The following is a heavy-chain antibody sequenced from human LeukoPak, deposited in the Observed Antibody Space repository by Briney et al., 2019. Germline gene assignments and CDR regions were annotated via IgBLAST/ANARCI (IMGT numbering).Heavy chain of an antibody. V-gene: IGHV3-15*01. D-gene: IGHD1-26*01. CDR3: SAGVGVTGADY. CDR2: IKSKVHGETS. J-gene: IGHJ4*02. CDR1: GFTFSNAW. Sequence: GGSLRLSCAASGFTFSNAWMSWGRQAPGKGLEWVGRIKSKVHGETSDYAAPVKGRFTISRDDSKNTLYLQMNSLKIEDTAVYYCSAGVGVTGADYWGQGTLVTVSS.